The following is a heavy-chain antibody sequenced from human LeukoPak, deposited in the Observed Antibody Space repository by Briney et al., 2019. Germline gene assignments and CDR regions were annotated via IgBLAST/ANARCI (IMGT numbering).Heavy chain of an antibody. J-gene: IGHJ4*02. CDR2: ISYDGSNK. Sequence: PGGSLRLSCAASGFTFSSYAMHWVRQAPGKGLEWVAVISYDGSNKYYADSVKGRFTISRDNSKNTLYLQMSSLRAEGTAVYYCAREPYGSGSSYYFDYWGQGTLVTVSS. CDR1: GFTFSSYA. V-gene: IGHV3-30*04. D-gene: IGHD3-10*01. CDR3: AREPYGSGSSYYFDY.